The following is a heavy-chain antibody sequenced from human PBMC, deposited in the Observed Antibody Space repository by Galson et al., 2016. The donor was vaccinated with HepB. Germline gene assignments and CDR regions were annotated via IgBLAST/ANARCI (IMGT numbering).Heavy chain of an antibody. Sequence: SLRLSCATSGFTLSDYAMHWVRQAPGKGLEWVTVLSFDESGKYYADSVKGRFTISRDISKSTLYLQMNSLRVEDTAVYYCVRDAYNSTHARNAPGDFWGQGTLVTVSS. D-gene: IGHD2/OR15-2a*01. CDR1: GFTLSDYA. CDR3: VRDAYNSTHARNAPGDF. J-gene: IGHJ4*02. CDR2: LSFDESGK. V-gene: IGHV3-30-3*01.